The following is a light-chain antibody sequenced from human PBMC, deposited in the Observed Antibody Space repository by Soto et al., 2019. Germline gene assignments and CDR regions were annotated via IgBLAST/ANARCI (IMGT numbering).Light chain of an antibody. Sequence: EIVLTQSPGTLSLSPGERATLSCRASQSVSSNYLAWYQQKPGQGPRLLIYGASRRATGIPDRFSGSGSGTDFTLTISRLEPEDFVMYYCQQYGTSRAFGQGTEVEIK. CDR1: QSVSSNY. CDR3: QQYGTSRA. V-gene: IGKV3-20*01. J-gene: IGKJ1*01. CDR2: GAS.